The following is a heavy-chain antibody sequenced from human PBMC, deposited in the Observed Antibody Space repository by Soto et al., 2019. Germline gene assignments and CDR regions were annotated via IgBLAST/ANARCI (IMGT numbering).Heavy chain of an antibody. CDR2: INPTSGGT. CDR3: ARVLGVLGDPFDT. CDR1: GYSFTAYY. V-gene: IGHV1-2*02. D-gene: IGHD3-16*01. J-gene: IGHJ4*02. Sequence: QVQLVQSGAEVKKPGASVKVSCKAAGYSFTAYYIHWVRQAPGQGFEWMGWINPTSGGTNYAQKFQGRVTVTRDTSISTAYMELTGLRSNDPAVDSWARVLGVLGDPFDTWGQGTRVTVSS.